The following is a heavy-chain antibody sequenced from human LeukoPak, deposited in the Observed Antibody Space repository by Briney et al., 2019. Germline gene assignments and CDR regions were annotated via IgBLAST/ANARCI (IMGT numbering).Heavy chain of an antibody. Sequence: SETLPLTCTVSGGSISSYYWSWIRQPPGKGLEWIGYIYYSGSTNYNPSLKSRVTISVDTSKNQFSLKLSSVTAADTAVYYCARGSSPGVFDYLGQGTLVTVSS. D-gene: IGHD6-6*01. CDR3: ARGSSPGVFDY. CDR2: IYYSGST. V-gene: IGHV4-59*08. J-gene: IGHJ4*02. CDR1: GGSISSYY.